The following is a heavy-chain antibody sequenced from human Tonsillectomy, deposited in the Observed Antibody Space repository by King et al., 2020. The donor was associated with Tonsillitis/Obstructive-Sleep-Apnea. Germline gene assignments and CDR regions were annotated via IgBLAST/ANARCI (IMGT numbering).Heavy chain of an antibody. D-gene: IGHD2-21*02. J-gene: IGHJ3*02. CDR2: IKQDGSEK. CDR3: ARDMDIVVVTPHGAFDI. Sequence: VQLLQSGGGLVQPGGSLRLSCAASGFTFSSYWMSWVRQAPGKGLEWVANIKQDGSEKYYVDSVKGRFTISRDNAKNSLYLQMNSLRAEDTAVYYCARDMDIVVVTPHGAFDIWGQGTMVTVSS. V-gene: IGHV3-7*03. CDR1: GFTFSSYW.